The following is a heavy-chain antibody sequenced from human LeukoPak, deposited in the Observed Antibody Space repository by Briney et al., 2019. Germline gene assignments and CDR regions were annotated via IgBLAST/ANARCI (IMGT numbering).Heavy chain of an antibody. Sequence: GGSLRLSCAASGFTFNNYAMSSVRQAPGKGLKWVSAISGGGYNTYYADSVKGRFTTSRDNSKNTLYLQINSLRAEDTAVYYCAYYDLLTGFFDYWGQGTLVTVSS. CDR3: AYYDLLTGFFDY. CDR1: GFTFNNYA. D-gene: IGHD3-9*01. J-gene: IGHJ4*02. CDR2: ISGGGYNT. V-gene: IGHV3-23*01.